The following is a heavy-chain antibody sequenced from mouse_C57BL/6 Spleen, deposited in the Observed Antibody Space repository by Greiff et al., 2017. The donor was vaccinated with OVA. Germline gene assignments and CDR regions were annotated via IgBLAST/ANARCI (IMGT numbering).Heavy chain of an antibody. CDR1: GFSLTSYG. D-gene: IGHD1-1*01. CDR2: IWGVGST. J-gene: IGHJ3*01. Sequence: VKLVESGPGLVAPSQSLSITCTVSGFSLTSYGVDWVRQSPGKGLEWLGVIWGVGSTNYNSALKSRLSISKDNSKSQVFLKMNSLQTDDTAMYYCASRDGSSYGFAYWGQGTLVTVSA. V-gene: IGHV2-6*01. CDR3: ASRDGSSYGFAY.